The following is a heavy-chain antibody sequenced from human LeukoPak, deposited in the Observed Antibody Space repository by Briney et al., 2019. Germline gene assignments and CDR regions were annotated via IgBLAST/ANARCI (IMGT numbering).Heavy chain of an antibody. CDR1: GYTFSSFS. J-gene: IGHJ4*02. D-gene: IGHD3-22*01. Sequence: GGSLRLSCVTSGYTFSSFSINWVRQAPGKGLEWVSSISVGSNYIYYADSVRGRFSISRDDARNSLYLQMDSLRGDDTAVYYCATLRRNSDSSGYYYYYDYWGQGTLVTVSS. CDR3: ATLRRNSDSSGYYYYYDY. V-gene: IGHV3-21*01. CDR2: ISVGSNYI.